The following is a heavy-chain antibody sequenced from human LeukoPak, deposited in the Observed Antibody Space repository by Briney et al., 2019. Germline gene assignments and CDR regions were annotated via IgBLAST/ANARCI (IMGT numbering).Heavy chain of an antibody. CDR1: GFTFSSYW. Sequence: GGSLRLSCAASGFTFSSYWMHWVRQAPGKGLVWVSRIKSDGSYYYADSVKGRFTIFRDNAKNTLYLQMNSLRAEDMAVYYCARGMSGYYGMDVWGQGTTVTVSS. V-gene: IGHV3-74*01. CDR3: ARGMSGYYGMDV. CDR2: IKSDGSY. J-gene: IGHJ6*02.